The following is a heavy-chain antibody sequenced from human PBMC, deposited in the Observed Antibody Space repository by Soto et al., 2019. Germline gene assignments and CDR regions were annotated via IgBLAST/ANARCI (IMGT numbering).Heavy chain of an antibody. V-gene: IGHV4-30-4*01. CDR2: IYYSGST. CDR3: ARGASVGLSVHWFDP. Sequence: SETLSLTCTVSGGSISSVDYYWSWIRQPPGKGLEWIGYIYYSGSTYYNPSLKSRVTISVDTSKNQFSLKLSSVTAADTAVYYCARGASVGLSVHWFDPWGQGTLVTVSS. J-gene: IGHJ5*02. CDR1: GGSISSVDYY.